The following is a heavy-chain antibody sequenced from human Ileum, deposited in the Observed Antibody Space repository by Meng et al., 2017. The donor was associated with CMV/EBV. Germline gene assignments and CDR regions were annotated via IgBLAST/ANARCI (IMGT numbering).Heavy chain of an antibody. J-gene: IGHJ4*02. D-gene: IGHD2-2*01. CDR2: INYSGTT. CDR3: ARLVVVPFAINYFEY. Sequence: GSLRLSCTVSGGSISSSSYFWVWVRQPPGKGLEWSGSINYSGTTYYRPSLKSRATISVDTSKNQFSLKLSSVTAADTAVYYCARLVVVPFAINYFEYWGQGTLVTVSS. V-gene: IGHV4-39*07. CDR1: GGSISSSSYF.